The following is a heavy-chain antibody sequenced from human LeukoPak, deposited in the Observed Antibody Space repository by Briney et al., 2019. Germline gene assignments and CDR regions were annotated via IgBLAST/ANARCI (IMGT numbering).Heavy chain of an antibody. CDR1: GGTFSSYA. V-gene: IGHV1-69*13. CDR2: IIPIFGTA. Sequence: SVKVSCKASGGTFSSYAISWVRQAPAQGLEWMGGIIPIFGTANYSQKFQGRVTITADESTSTAYMELSSLRSEDTAVYYCARVMVRGVIPNWFDPWGQGTLVTVSS. CDR3: ARVMVRGVIPNWFDP. J-gene: IGHJ5*02. D-gene: IGHD3-10*01.